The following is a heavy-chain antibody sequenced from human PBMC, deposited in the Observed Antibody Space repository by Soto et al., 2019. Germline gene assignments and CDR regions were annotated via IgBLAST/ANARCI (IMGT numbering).Heavy chain of an antibody. CDR3: AKGELYYYYGMDV. Sequence: GGSLRLSCRASGFTFSNHDMDWVRQAPGKGLEWVSVISGSGAGAFYADSVQGRFTISRDNSKNTLYLQMNSLRAEDTAVYYCAKGELYYYYGMDVWGQGTTVTVSS. V-gene: IGHV3-23*01. D-gene: IGHD1-7*01. CDR1: GFTFSNHD. J-gene: IGHJ6*02. CDR2: ISGSGAGA.